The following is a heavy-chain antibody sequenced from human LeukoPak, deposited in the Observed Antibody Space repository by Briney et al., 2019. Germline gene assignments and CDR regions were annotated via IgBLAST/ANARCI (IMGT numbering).Heavy chain of an antibody. CDR3: ARDQVVVPAATAFDY. V-gene: IGHV1-2*02. CDR1: GYTFTGYY. D-gene: IGHD2-2*01. Sequence: ASVKVSCKASGYTFTGYYMHWVRQAPGQGLEWMGWINPNSGGTNYAQKFQGRVTMTRDTSISTAYMELSGLRSDDTAVYYCARDQVVVPAATAFDYWGQGTLVTVSS. CDR2: INPNSGGT. J-gene: IGHJ4*02.